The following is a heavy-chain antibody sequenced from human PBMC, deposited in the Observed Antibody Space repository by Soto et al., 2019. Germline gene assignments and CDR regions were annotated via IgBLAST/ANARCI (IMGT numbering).Heavy chain of an antibody. D-gene: IGHD3-22*01. J-gene: IGHJ5*02. CDR1: VYTFTSYG. CDR2: ISAYNGNT. V-gene: IGHV1-18*01. CDR3: ARVDYYYDSSGYYDFGDWFDP. Sequence: QVQLVQSGAEVKKPGASVKGSCKASVYTFTSYGISWVRQAPGQGLEWMGWISAYNGNTNYAQKLQGRVTMTTDTATSTAYMELRSLRSDDTAVYYCARVDYYYDSSGYYDFGDWFDPWGQGTLVPGSS.